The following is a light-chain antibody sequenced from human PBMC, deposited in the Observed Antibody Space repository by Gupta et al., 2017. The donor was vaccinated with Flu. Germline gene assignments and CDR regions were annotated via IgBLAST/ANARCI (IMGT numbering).Light chain of an antibody. CDR3: QAWDNGASI. V-gene: IGLV3-1*01. J-gene: IGLJ2*01. CDR2: QDT. Sequence: SPGQTASITCSGEKLKDQYASWYQQKPGQSPRRVIYQDTKRPSGIPERFSGSNSGNTVTLTISGTQAVDEADYYCQAWDNGASIFGGGTQLTVL. CDR1: KLKDQY.